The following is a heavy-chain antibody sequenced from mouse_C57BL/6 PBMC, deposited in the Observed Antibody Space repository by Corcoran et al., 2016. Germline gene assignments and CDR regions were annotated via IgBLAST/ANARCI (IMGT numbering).Heavy chain of an antibody. CDR1: GYAFSSYW. V-gene: IGHV1-80*01. Sequence: QVQLQQSGAELVKPGASVKISCKASGYAFSSYWLNWVKQRPGKGLEWIGQIYPGDGDTNYNGKFKGKATLTADKSSSTAYMQLSSLTSEDSAVYFCARSGIGWYFDVWGTGTTVTVSS. CDR3: ARSGIGWYFDV. D-gene: IGHD3-2*02. J-gene: IGHJ1*03. CDR2: IYPGDGDT.